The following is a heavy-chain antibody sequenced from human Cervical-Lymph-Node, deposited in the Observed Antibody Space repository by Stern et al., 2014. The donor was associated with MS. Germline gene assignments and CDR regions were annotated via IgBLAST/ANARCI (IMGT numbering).Heavy chain of an antibody. Sequence: EVQLVESGGGLVQPGGSLRLSCEASGFPVSARYMNWVRQAPGKGLEWVSRIHTIGTTHYADSVKGRFTISRANAKNALYLQMDSLRVEDTAVYYCAREIAGRRFEDWGRGTLVAVSP. CDR1: GFPVSARY. CDR3: AREIAGRRFED. V-gene: IGHV3-66*01. J-gene: IGHJ4*02. CDR2: IHTIGTT. D-gene: IGHD6-6*01.